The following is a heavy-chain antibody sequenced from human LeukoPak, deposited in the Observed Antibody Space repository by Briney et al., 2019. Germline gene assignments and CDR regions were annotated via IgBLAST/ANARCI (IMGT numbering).Heavy chain of an antibody. Sequence: SETLSLTCTVSGGSISTYYWNWIRQPPGKGLEWIGYIYYSGSTYYNPSLKSRVTISVDTSKNQFSLKLSSVTAADTAVYYCARNYGDYVSFDYWGQGTLVTVSS. CDR2: IYYSGST. J-gene: IGHJ4*02. V-gene: IGHV4-59*06. CDR1: GGSISTYY. D-gene: IGHD4-17*01. CDR3: ARNYGDYVSFDY.